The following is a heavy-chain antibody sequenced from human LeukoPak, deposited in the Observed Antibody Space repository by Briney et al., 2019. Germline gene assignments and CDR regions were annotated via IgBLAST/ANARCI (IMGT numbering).Heavy chain of an antibody. J-gene: IGHJ5*02. Sequence: PSETLSLTCAVYGGSFSGYYWSWIRQPPGKGLEWIGEINHSGSTNYNPSLKSRVTISVDTSKNQFSLKLSSVTAADTAVYYCARRRNIYYGSGSYVQRNWFDPWGQGTLVSVSS. CDR1: GGSFSGYY. D-gene: IGHD3-10*01. CDR3: ARRRNIYYGSGSYVQRNWFDP. CDR2: INHSGST. V-gene: IGHV4-34*01.